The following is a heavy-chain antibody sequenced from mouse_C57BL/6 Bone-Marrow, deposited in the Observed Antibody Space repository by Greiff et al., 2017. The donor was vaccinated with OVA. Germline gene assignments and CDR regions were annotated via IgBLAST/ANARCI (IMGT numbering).Heavy chain of an antibody. J-gene: IGHJ2*01. CDR2: IYPGNSDT. Sequence: VQLQQSGTVLARPGASVKMSCKTSGYTFTSYWMHWVKQRPGQGLEWVGAIYPGNSDTSYNQKFKGKAKLTAVTSASTAYMELSSLTNEDSAVYYCTRLDYDGSSYDFDYWGQGTTLTVSS. CDR3: TRLDYDGSSYDFDY. V-gene: IGHV1-5*01. D-gene: IGHD1-1*01. CDR1: GYTFTSYW.